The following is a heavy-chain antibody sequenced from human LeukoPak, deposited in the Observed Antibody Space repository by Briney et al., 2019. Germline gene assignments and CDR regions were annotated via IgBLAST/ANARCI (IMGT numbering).Heavy chain of an antibody. CDR3: ARITDRTIFGEIMHGFDV. CDR1: GDSINNNNYY. D-gene: IGHD3-3*01. J-gene: IGHJ3*01. Sequence: PSETLSLTCTVSGDSINNNNYYWGWIRQPPGEGLEWIGHIYYNGRTYYSPSLKSRGTISVDTSNNQFSLKLNSVTAADTAVYYCARITDRTIFGEIMHGFDVWGQGTPVTVSS. V-gene: IGHV4-39*01. CDR2: IYYNGRT.